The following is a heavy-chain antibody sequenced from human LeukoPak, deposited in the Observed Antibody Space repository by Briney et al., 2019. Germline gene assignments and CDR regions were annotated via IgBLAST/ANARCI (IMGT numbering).Heavy chain of an antibody. D-gene: IGHD3-22*01. Sequence: GESLKISCKASGQSFANYWIGWGRQTPGKGLEWMGIIHPADSDIVYSPSFQGQVTISADNSINTAYLQWSSLKASDTAIYYCARRHYDSTDFDPWGQGTLVTVSS. CDR2: IHPADSDI. CDR3: ARRHYDSTDFDP. V-gene: IGHV5-51*01. CDR1: GQSFANYW. J-gene: IGHJ5*02.